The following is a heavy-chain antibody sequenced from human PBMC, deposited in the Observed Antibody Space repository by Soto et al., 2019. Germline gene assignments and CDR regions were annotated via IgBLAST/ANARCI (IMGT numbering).Heavy chain of an antibody. J-gene: IGHJ6*02. Sequence: SETLSLTCVVSGGSIRSTNWWAWVRQTPGKGLEWIGEVYHNGTSNYNPSLKGRATISVDRSKDQVSLRLNSVIDADTAVYYCARDLDRYCSVTSCHAMDVWGQGTTVNVS. CDR1: GGSIRSTNW. V-gene: IGHV4-4*02. D-gene: IGHD2-15*01. CDR2: VYHNGTS. CDR3: ARDLDRYCSVTSCHAMDV.